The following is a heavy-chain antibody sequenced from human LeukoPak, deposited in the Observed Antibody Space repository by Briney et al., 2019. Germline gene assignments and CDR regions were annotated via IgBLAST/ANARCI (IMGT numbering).Heavy chain of an antibody. J-gene: IGHJ6*02. Sequence: GGSLRLSCAASGFTFGDYAMSWVRQAPGKGLEWVGFIRSKAYGGTTEYAASVKGRFTISRDDSKSIAYLQMNSLKTEDTAVYYCTRVVPAAHYGMDVWDQGTTVTVSS. CDR3: TRVVPAAHYGMDV. V-gene: IGHV3-49*04. D-gene: IGHD2-2*01. CDR1: GFTFGDYA. CDR2: IRSKAYGGTT.